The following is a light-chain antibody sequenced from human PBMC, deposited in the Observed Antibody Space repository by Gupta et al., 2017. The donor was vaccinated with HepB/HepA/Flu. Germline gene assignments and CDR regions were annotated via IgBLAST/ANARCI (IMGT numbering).Light chain of an antibody. Sequence: QSVLTQPPSVSGAPGQRVTISCTGSSSITGAGYDVNWYHQVPAKPTPLLILCTNNRRYGVPARFSCSTTSASASPVTNARPDEDEAFEYYYYSDNSIHGDVVFGGGTKLTVL. CDR1: SSITGAGYD. CDR3: YYSDNSIHGDVV. V-gene: IGLV1-40*01. CDR2: CTN. J-gene: IGLJ2*01.